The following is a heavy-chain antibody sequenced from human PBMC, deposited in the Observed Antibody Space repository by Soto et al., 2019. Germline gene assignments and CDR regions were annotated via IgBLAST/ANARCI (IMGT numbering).Heavy chain of an antibody. Sequence: SETLSLTCTITGGSISTYYWSWIRQPTGKGLERIGYIYYSGSTNYNPSLKSRVTISVDTSKNQFSLKLSSLTAADTAVYYCARRWGTTFDYWGQGTLVTVS. J-gene: IGHJ4*02. CDR3: ARRWGTTFDY. D-gene: IGHD3-16*01. CDR2: IYYSGST. CDR1: GGSISTYY. V-gene: IGHV4-59*08.